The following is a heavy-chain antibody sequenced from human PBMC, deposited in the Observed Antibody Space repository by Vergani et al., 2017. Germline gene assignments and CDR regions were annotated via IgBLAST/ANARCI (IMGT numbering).Heavy chain of an antibody. CDR1: GGSISSYY. J-gene: IGHJ3*02. CDR2: IYYSGST. V-gene: IGHV4-59*01. CDR3: ARDRAGDCSGGSCYGGAFES. Sequence: QVQLQESGPGLVKPSETLSLTCTVSGGSISSYYWSWIRQPPGKGLEWIGYIYYSGSTNYNPSLKSRVTISVDTSKNQFSLKLSSVTAADTAVYYFARDRAGDCSGGSCYGGAFESWGQGTMVTVSS. D-gene: IGHD2-15*01.